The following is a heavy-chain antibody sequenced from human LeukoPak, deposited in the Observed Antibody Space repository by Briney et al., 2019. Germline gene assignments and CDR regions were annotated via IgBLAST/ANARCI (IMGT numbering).Heavy chain of an antibody. CDR1: GGSISSSSYY. CDR3: ARAVAERSGLLYYYYYMDV. CDR2: IYYSGST. V-gene: IGHV4-39*07. D-gene: IGHD3-3*01. J-gene: IGHJ6*03. Sequence: SETLSLTCTVSGGSISSSSYYWGWIRQPPGKGLEWIGSIYYSGSTYYNPSLKSRVTISVDTSKNQFSLKLSSVTAADTAVYYCARAVAERSGLLYYYYYMDVWGKGTTVTVSS.